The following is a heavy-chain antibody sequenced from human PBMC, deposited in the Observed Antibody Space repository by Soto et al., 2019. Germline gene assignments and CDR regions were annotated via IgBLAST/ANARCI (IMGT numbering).Heavy chain of an antibody. V-gene: IGHV4-34*01. J-gene: IGHJ5*02. CDR1: GGSFSGYY. Sequence: QVQLQQWGAGLLKPSETLSLTCAVYGGSFSGYYWSWIRQPPGKGLEWIGEINHSGSTNYNPSLKSRVTISVDTSKNQFSLKLSSVTAADTAVYYCARGRRGGVVIIVRASRGTRNWFDPWGQGTLVTVSS. CDR2: INHSGST. D-gene: IGHD3-3*01. CDR3: ARGRRGGVVIIVRASRGTRNWFDP.